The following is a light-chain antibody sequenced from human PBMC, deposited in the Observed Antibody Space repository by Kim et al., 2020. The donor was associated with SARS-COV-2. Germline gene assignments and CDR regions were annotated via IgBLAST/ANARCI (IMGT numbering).Light chain of an antibody. J-gene: IGLJ2*01. CDR2: GKS. V-gene: IGLV3-19*01. CDR1: SLRSYY. Sequence: SSELTQDPAVSVALGQTVRITCQGDSLRSYYVTWYQQKPGQAPILVIYGKSNRPSGIPDRFSGSSSGNTASLTITGTQAGDEADYYCNSRDSNDNVVFGGGTQLTVL. CDR3: NSRDSNDNVV.